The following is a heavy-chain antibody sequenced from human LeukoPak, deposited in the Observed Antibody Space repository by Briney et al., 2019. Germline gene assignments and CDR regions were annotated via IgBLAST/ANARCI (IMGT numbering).Heavy chain of an antibody. CDR2: INSDASTI. Sequence: GGSLRLSCAASGFTFSSYWMHWVRQVPGKGLVWVSRINSDASTINYADSVKGRFTISRDNAKNTLYLQMNNLRAEDTAVYYCAREDCTIGAVCSSLLDHWGRGTLVTVSS. CDR1: GFTFSSYW. CDR3: AREDCTIGAVCSSLLDH. D-gene: IGHD2-8*01. V-gene: IGHV3-74*01. J-gene: IGHJ4*02.